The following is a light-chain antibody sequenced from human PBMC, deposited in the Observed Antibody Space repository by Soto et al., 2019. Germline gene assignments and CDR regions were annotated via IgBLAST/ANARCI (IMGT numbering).Light chain of an antibody. CDR3: LQYNGYYRT. CDR2: DAS. V-gene: IGKV1-5*01. CDR1: QTISGW. J-gene: IGKJ1*01. Sequence: ITMTQSRSTVCASVRDTVTITCRASQTISGWLAWYQQRPGKAPNLLIFDASTLESGVPSRFSGSGSGTTFTLTISSLQSDDFATYYCLQYNGYYRTFGQGAK.